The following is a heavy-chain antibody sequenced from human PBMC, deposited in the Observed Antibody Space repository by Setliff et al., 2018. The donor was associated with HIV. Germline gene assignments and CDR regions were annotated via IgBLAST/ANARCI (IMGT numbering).Heavy chain of an antibody. J-gene: IGHJ3*01. CDR3: ARGWGHDGFDF. D-gene: IGHD7-27*01. V-gene: IGHV4-34*01. CDR1: GRSFSGYY. CDR2: IKHSGVT. Sequence: PSETLSLTCAVYGRSFSGYYWNWIRQSPGKGLEWIGEIKHSGVTNYNPSLKSRVTMSIDTSKNQFSLNVSSVTAADTAVYYCARGWGHDGFDFWGQGTMVTVSS.